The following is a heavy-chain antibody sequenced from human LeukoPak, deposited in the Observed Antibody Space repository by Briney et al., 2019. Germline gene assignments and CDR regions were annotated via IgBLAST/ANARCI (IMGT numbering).Heavy chain of an antibody. J-gene: IGHJ4*02. CDR3: ARADSSGYYYFDY. V-gene: IGHV3-21*01. CDR1: GFTFSSYS. D-gene: IGHD3-22*01. CDR2: ISSSSSYI. Sequence: GGSLRLSCAASGFTFSSYSMNWVRQAPGKGLEWVSSISSSSSYIYYADSVKGRFTISRDSAKNSLYLQMNSLRAEDTAVYYCARADSSGYYYFDYWGQGTLVTVSS.